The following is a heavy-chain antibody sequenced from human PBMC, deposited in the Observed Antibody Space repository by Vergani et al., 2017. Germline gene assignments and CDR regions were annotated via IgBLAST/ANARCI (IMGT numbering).Heavy chain of an antibody. CDR3: AMSRGYYYSGGVY. CDR1: GGSISSYY. J-gene: IGHJ4*02. CDR2: IYYSGST. Sequence: QVQLQESGPGLVKPSETLSLTCTVSGGSISSYYWSWIRQPPGKGLEWIGYIYYSGSTNYNPSLKSRVTISVDTSKNQFSLKLSSVTAADTAVYYCAMSRGYYYSGGVYWGQGTLVTVSS. V-gene: IGHV4-59*08. D-gene: IGHD3-22*01.